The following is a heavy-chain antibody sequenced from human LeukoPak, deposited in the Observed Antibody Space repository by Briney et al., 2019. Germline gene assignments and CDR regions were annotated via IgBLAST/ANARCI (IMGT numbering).Heavy chain of an antibody. Sequence: SETLSLTCTVSGGSISSYYWSWIRQPPGKGLEWIGYIYYSGSTNYNPSLKSRVTISVDTSKNQISLKLSSVTAADTAVYYCARGVRYYDILTGYSPNYYFDYWGQGTLVTVSS. J-gene: IGHJ4*02. CDR2: IYYSGST. CDR1: GGSISSYY. D-gene: IGHD3-9*01. V-gene: IGHV4-59*01. CDR3: ARGVRYYDILTGYSPNYYFDY.